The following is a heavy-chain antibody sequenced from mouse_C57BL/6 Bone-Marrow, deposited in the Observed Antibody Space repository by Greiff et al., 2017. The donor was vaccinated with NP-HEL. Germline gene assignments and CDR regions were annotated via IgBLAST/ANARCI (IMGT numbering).Heavy chain of an antibody. CDR3: AREGGYYGSPFAY. J-gene: IGHJ3*01. V-gene: IGHV3-6*01. CDR2: ISYDGSN. CDR1: GYSIISGYY. Sequence: ESGPGLVKPSQSLSLTCSVTGYSIISGYYWNWIRQFPGNKLEWMAYISYDGSNNYNSSLKNRISITRDISKNQFFLKLTSVTTEDTATYYCAREGGYYGSPFAYWGQGTLVTVSA. D-gene: IGHD1-1*01.